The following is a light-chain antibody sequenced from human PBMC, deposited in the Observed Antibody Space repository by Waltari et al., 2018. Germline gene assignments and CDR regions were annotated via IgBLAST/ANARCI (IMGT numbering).Light chain of an antibody. Sequence: KFMLTQPHSVSESPGKTVPISGTGSSGTIATNYVQRSQQRPGSAPRTVIYDDNQRPSGVPDRFSGSIDSSSNSASLTISGLKTEDEADYYCQSSDSSTGVVFGGGTKLTVL. V-gene: IGLV6-57*02. CDR3: QSSDSSTGVV. CDR2: DDN. J-gene: IGLJ2*01. CDR1: SGTIATNY.